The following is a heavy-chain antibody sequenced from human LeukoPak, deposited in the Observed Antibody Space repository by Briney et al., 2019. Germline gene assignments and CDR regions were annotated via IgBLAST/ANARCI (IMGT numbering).Heavy chain of an antibody. CDR1: GGSISSSSYY. V-gene: IGHV4-39*07. Sequence: SETLSLTCTVSGGSISSSSYYWGWIRQPPGQGLEWIGSIYYSGSTYYNPSLKSRVTISVDTSKNQFSLKLSSVTAADTAVYYCARDLRTPLLVRGVIGAFDIWGQGTMVTVSS. CDR3: ARDLRTPLLVRGVIGAFDI. CDR2: IYYSGST. D-gene: IGHD3-10*01. J-gene: IGHJ3*02.